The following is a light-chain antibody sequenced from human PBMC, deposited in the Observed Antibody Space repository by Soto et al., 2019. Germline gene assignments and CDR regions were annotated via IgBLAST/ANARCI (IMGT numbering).Light chain of an antibody. CDR3: ASYTSSGTRV. CDR1: SSDVGGYNY. Sequence: QSVLTQPASVSGSPGQSITISCTGTSSDVGGYNYVSWYQQHPGKAPKFMICEVTNRPSGVSNRFSGSKSGNTASLTISGLQAEDEADYYCASYTSSGTRVFGTGTKLTVL. V-gene: IGLV2-14*01. J-gene: IGLJ1*01. CDR2: EVT.